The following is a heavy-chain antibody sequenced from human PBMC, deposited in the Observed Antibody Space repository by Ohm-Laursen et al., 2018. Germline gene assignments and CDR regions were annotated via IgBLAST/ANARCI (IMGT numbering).Heavy chain of an antibody. D-gene: IGHD1-1*01. V-gene: IGHV6-1*01. CDR3: SRGQRNYYAMDV. Sequence: SETLSLTCAISGDSVTSDSGAWNWIRPSPSRGLEWLGRTHYSSKWVYDYAVSVKSRITITPDTSKNQFSLQLNSVTPEDSAVYYCSRGQRNYYAMDVWGQGTTVTVSS. J-gene: IGHJ6*02. CDR2: THYSSKWVY. CDR1: GDSVTSDSGA.